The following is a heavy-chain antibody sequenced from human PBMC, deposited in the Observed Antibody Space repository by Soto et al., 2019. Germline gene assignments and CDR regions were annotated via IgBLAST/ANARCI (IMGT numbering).Heavy chain of an antibody. CDR3: ARDGPYCGGDCYLDH. CDR2: ITSSGGTK. CDR1: GFTFSDFY. Sequence: PGGSLRLSCGASGFTFSDFYMSWVRQAPGKGLEWVSYITSSGGTKYYGDSVKGRSTISRDNAKNSLYLEMNSLRAEDTAVYYCARDGPYCGGDCYLDHWGPGTLVTVSS. J-gene: IGHJ4*02. V-gene: IGHV3-11*01. D-gene: IGHD2-21*02.